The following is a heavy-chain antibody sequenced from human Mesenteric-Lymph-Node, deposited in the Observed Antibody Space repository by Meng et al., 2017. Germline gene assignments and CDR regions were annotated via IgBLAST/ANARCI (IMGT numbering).Heavy chain of an antibody. CDR2: INAGNGNT. CDR3: AREKYGDYYYFDY. CDR1: GYTFTSYA. D-gene: IGHD4-17*01. J-gene: IGHJ4*02. V-gene: IGHV1-3*01. Sequence: QVQLVQSGAEVKKPGASVKVSCKASGYTFTSYAMHWVRQAPGQRLEWMGWINAGNGNTKYSQKFQGRVTITRDISASTAYMELSSLRSEDTAVYYCAREKYGDYYYFDYWGQGTLVTVSS.